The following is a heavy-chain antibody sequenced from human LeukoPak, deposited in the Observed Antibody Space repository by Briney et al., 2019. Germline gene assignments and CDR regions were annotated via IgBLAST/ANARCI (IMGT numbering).Heavy chain of an antibody. CDR1: GGSISSYF. V-gene: IGHV4-59*08. Sequence: KPSETLSLTCTVSGGSISSYFWSWIRQPPGKGLEWIGYIYYSGSTNYNPSLKSRVTISVDTSKDQFSLKLSSVTAADTAVYYCARSINWGSEFDPWGQGTLVTVSS. CDR3: ARSINWGSEFDP. CDR2: IYYSGST. J-gene: IGHJ5*02. D-gene: IGHD7-27*01.